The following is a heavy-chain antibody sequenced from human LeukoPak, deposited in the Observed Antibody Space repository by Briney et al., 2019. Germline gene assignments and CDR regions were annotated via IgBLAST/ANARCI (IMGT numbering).Heavy chain of an antibody. CDR2: ISSSSSTI. J-gene: IGHJ4*02. CDR3: AKDRRYYDFWSGRFDY. Sequence: GGSLRLSCAASGFTFSSYSMNWVRQAPGKGLEWVSYISSSSSTIYYADSVKGRFTISRDNAKNSLYLQMNSLRAEDTAVYYCAKDRRYYDFWSGRFDYWGQGTLVTVSS. CDR1: GFTFSSYS. V-gene: IGHV3-48*01. D-gene: IGHD3-3*01.